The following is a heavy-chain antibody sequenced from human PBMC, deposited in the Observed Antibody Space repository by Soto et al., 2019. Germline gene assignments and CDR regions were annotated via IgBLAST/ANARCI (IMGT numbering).Heavy chain of an antibody. J-gene: IGHJ4*02. CDR1: GFTFSSYG. CDR2: ISYDGSNN. CDR3: AKGGGWLHNSAYRVDY. D-gene: IGHD5-12*01. V-gene: IGHV3-30*18. Sequence: QVQLVESGGGVVQPGRSLRLSCAASGFTFSSYGMHWVRQAPGKGLEWVAVISYDGSNNYYADSVKGRFTISRDNSKNTLYMQMNSLRAEDRAVYYGAKGGGWLHNSAYRVDYWGQGTLVTVSS.